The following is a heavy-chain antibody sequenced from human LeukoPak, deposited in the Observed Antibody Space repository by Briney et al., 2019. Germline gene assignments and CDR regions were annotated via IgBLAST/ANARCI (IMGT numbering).Heavy chain of an antibody. Sequence: GGSLRLSCAASGFTVSSSYISWVRQAPGKGLEWVSVIYAGGSTYYADSVKGRFIISRDNSKNTVYLQMDSLRAEDTAVYYCARSYTHYDFWSGYTYQNYFDPWGQGTLVTVSS. V-gene: IGHV3-53*01. CDR1: GFTVSSSY. D-gene: IGHD3-3*01. CDR3: ARSYTHYDFWSGYTYQNYFDP. CDR2: IYAGGST. J-gene: IGHJ5*02.